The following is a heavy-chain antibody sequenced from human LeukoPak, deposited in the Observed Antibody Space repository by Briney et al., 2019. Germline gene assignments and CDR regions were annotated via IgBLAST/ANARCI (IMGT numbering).Heavy chain of an antibody. J-gene: IGHJ6*03. V-gene: IGHV3-7*03. CDR2: INQDGSEK. Sequence: GGSLRLSCAASGFTFSSYEMNWVRQAPGKGLEWVANINQDGSEKYYVDSVKGRFTISRDNAKNSLYLQMNSLRAEDTAVYYCAKGTGYCSGGSCYQPVYYYYYYMDVWGKGTTVTISS. CDR1: GFTFSSYE. CDR3: AKGTGYCSGGSCYQPVYYYYYYMDV. D-gene: IGHD2-15*01.